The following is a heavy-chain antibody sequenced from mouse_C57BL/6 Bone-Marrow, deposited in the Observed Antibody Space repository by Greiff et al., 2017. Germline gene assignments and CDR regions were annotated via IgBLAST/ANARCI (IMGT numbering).Heavy chain of an antibody. CDR3: ARWEYWYFDV. Sequence: DVKLVESGGGLVQPGGSLSLSCAASGFTFTDYYMSWVRQPPGKALAWLGFIRNKANGYTTEYSASVKGRFTISRDNSQSILYRQRNALRAEDSATYYCARWEYWYFDVWGTGTTVTVSS. V-gene: IGHV7-3*01. CDR2: IRNKANGYTT. J-gene: IGHJ1*03. CDR1: GFTFTDYY.